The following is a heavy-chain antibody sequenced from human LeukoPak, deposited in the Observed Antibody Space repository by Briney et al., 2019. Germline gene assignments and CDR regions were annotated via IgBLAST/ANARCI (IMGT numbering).Heavy chain of an antibody. CDR1: GGSISSXXXX. CDR2: XXXXXXT. CDR3: ARGGVAANFDY. Sequence: LTCAVSGGSISSXXXXXSWIRQPXXXXXEWIXXXXXXXXTXXXXXXXXXXXXSVXRSKNQFSLKLSSXXXADTAVYYCARGGVAANFDYWGQGTLVTVSS. J-gene: IGHJ4*02. V-gene: IGHV4-30-2*01. D-gene: IGHD3-3*01.